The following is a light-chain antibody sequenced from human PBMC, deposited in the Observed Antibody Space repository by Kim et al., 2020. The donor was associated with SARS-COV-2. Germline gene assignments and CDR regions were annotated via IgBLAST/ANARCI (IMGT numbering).Light chain of an antibody. CDR3: QQYGNSPHT. Sequence: SQEERATPSRVASESVSRRDLAWCKKKPGQAPRDLIYVAPSEATGVSDRFSGGGAGTDSTLTTTRQESEEIAVYYCQQYGNSPHTFGQGSKVEIK. V-gene: IGKV3-20*01. CDR2: VAP. CDR1: ESVSRRD. J-gene: IGKJ1*01.